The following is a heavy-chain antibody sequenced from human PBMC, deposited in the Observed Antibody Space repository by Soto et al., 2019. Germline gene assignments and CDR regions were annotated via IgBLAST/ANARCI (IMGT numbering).Heavy chain of an antibody. J-gene: IGHJ3*02. CDR1: GFTFNDYD. CDR3: AKGDCSGGSCYFSAFDI. Sequence: GGSLRLSCAASGFTFNDYDIHWVRQAPGKGLEWVAVISYDGTNNYYTESVKGRFTISRDNSKNTLFLQMNSLRAEDTAVYFCAKGDCSGGSCYFSAFDIWGQGTMVTVSS. D-gene: IGHD2-15*01. V-gene: IGHV3-30*18. CDR2: ISYDGTNN.